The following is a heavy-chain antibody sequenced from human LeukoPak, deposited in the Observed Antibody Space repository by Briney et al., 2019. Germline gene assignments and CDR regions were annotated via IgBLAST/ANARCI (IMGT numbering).Heavy chain of an antibody. J-gene: IGHJ4*02. V-gene: IGHV4-38-2*02. CDR2: IYHSGST. D-gene: IGHD6-19*01. Sequence: SETLSLTCTVSGYSISSGYYWGWIRQPPGKGLEWIGSIYHSGSTYYNPSLKSRVTISVDTSKNQFSLKLSSVTAADTAVYYCARGGSGWYRFNLFDYWGQGTLVTVSS. CDR3: ARGGSGWYRFNLFDY. CDR1: GYSISSGYY.